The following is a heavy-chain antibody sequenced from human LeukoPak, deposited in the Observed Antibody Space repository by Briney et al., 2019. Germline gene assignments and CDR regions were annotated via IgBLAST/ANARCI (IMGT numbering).Heavy chain of an antibody. J-gene: IGHJ3*02. CDR1: GGTFSSYA. CDR2: IIPIFGTA. CDR3: ARPVPGEGDAFDI. Sequence: GASVKVSCKASGGTFSSYAISWVRQAPGQGLEWMGGIIPIFGTANYAQKFQGRVTITADESMSTAYMELSSLRSEDTAVYYCARPVPGEGDAFDIWGQGTMVTVSS. V-gene: IGHV1-69*01. D-gene: IGHD7-27*01.